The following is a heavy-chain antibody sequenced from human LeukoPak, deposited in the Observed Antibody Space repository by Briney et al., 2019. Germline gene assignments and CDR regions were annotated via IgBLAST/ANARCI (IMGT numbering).Heavy chain of an antibody. CDR1: GFSVDNQY. D-gene: IGHD1-1*01. J-gene: IGHJ4*02. CDR2: IYSGGAT. Sequence: GGSLRLSCAVSGFSVDNQYMTWVRQAPGKGLEWVSLIYSGGATYYTDSVKGRFTISRDNSKNTLCLQMNSLRTDDTAVYFCTRPLSPVPNWGQGTLVTVSS. V-gene: IGHV3-66*01. CDR3: TRPLSPVPN.